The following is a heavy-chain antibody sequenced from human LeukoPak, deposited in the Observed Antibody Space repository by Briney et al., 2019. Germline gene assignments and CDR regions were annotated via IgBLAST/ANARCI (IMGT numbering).Heavy chain of an antibody. Sequence: GASVKVSCKASGYTFTGYYMHWVRQAPGQGLEWMGWINPNSGGTNYAQKFQGRVTMTRDTSISTAYMELSRLRSDEAAVYYCARALYYYDSSGLGPDYWGQGTLVTVSS. D-gene: IGHD3-22*01. CDR1: GYTFTGYY. CDR3: ARALYYYDSSGLGPDY. CDR2: INPNSGGT. V-gene: IGHV1-2*02. J-gene: IGHJ4*02.